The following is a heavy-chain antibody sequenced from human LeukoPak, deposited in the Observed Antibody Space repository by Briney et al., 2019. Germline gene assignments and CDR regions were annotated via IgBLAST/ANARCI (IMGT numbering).Heavy chain of an antibody. V-gene: IGHV3-23*01. CDR3: AKDICLNPTCSTSCFDY. Sequence: GGSLRLSCAASGFTFSSCAMSWVRQAPGKGLEWASVISGSGGSTDYADSVKGRFTISRDNSKNTLFLQMNYLRADDTAVYYCAKDICLNPTCSTSCFDYWGQGTLVTVSS. J-gene: IGHJ4*02. CDR2: ISGSGGST. D-gene: IGHD2-2*01. CDR1: GFTFSSCA.